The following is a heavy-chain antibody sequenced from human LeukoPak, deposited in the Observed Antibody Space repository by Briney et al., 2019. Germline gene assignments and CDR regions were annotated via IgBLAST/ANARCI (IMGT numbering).Heavy chain of an antibody. CDR1: EFTFSSYS. CDR2: ISSSSSYI. D-gene: IGHD5-12*01. V-gene: IGHV3-21*01. CDR3: AKSDIVATIPNFDY. J-gene: IGHJ4*02. Sequence: GGSLRLSCAASEFTFSSYSMNWVRQAPGKGLEWVSSISSSSSYIYYADSVKGRFTISRDNAKNSLYLQMNSLRAEDTAVYYCAKSDIVATIPNFDYWGQGTLVTVSS.